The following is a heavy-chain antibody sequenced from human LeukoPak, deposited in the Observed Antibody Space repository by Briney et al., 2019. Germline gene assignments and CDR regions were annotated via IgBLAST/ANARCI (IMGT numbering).Heavy chain of an antibody. CDR3: ARSIAVAGIDAFDI. Sequence: QTGGSLRLSCAASGFTVSSNYMSWVRQAPGKGLEWVSVIYSGGSTYYADSVKGRFTISRDNSKNTLYLQMNSLRAEDTAVYYCARSIAVAGIDAFDIWGQGTMVTVSS. CDR1: GFTVSSNY. CDR2: IYSGGST. V-gene: IGHV3-66*01. D-gene: IGHD6-19*01. J-gene: IGHJ3*02.